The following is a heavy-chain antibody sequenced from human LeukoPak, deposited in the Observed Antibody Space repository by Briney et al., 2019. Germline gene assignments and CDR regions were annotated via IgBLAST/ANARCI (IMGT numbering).Heavy chain of an antibody. J-gene: IGHJ4*02. Sequence: GGSLRLSCAASGFTFSSYGMHWVRQAPGKGLEWVAFIRYDGSNKYYADSVKGRFTISRDNSKNTLYQQMNSLRAEDTAVYYCAKDSSSSWYNPDYWGRGTLVTVSS. CDR3: AKDSSSSWYNPDY. CDR2: IRYDGSNK. D-gene: IGHD6-13*01. CDR1: GFTFSSYG. V-gene: IGHV3-30*02.